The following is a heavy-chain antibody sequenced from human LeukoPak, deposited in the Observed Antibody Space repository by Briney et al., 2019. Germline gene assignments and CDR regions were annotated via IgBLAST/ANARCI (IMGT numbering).Heavy chain of an antibody. J-gene: IGHJ6*03. CDR3: ARVNDFPFYYMDV. CDR2: IISIFGTA. CDR1: GGTFSSYA. Sequence: GGSVKVSCKASGGTFSSYAISWVRQAPGQGLEWMGGIISIFGTAHYAQKFQGRVTITTDESTSTAYMELSSLRSEDTAVYYCARVNDFPFYYMDVWGKGTTVTVSS. V-gene: IGHV1-69*05. D-gene: IGHD3-3*01.